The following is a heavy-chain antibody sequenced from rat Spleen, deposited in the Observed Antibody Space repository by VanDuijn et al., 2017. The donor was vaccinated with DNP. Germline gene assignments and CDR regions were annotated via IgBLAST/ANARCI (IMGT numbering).Heavy chain of an antibody. V-gene: IGHV5-31*01. CDR3: ARGYCGYKSWYFDF. CDR2: ITSSGGST. CDR1: GFTFNNYW. J-gene: IGHJ1*01. Sequence: EVQLVESGGDLVQPGRSLKLSCVASGFTFNNYWMTWIRQVPGKGLEWVASITSSGGSTYYPDSVKGRFTISRDNAKNTLYLQMNSLRSEDTATYYCARGYCGYKSWYFDFWGPGTMVTVSS. D-gene: IGHD1-9*01.